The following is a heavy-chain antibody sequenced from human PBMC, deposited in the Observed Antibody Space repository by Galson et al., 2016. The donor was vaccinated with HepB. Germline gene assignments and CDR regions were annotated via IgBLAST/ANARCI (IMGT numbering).Heavy chain of an antibody. CDR3: TRTGLGDFDY. CDR1: GFILSDYY. J-gene: IGHJ4*02. CDR2: TRNRARSYTT. Sequence: SLRLSCAASGFILSDYYMDWVRRAPGKGLEWVGRTRNRARSYTTGYVASVRGRFTISRDNSKSSVYLHMNGLKPEDAAIYYCTRTGLGDFDYWGRGTLVTVSS. V-gene: IGHV3-72*01.